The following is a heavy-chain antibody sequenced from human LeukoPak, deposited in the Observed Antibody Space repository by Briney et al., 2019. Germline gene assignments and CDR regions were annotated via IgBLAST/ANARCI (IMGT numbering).Heavy chain of an antibody. V-gene: IGHV4-34*01. CDR1: GGSFSGYY. CDR2: INHSGST. J-gene: IGHJ4*02. CDR3: ARRGARWVTTGAPGINFDY. D-gene: IGHD4-17*01. Sequence: PSETLSLTCAVYGGSFSGYYWSWIRQPPGKGLEWIGEINHSGSTNYNPSLKSRVTISVDTSKNQFSLKLSSATAADTAVYYWARRGARWVTTGAPGINFDYWGQGTLVTVSS.